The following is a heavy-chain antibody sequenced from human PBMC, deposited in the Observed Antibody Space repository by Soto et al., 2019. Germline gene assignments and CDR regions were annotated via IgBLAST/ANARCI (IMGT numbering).Heavy chain of an antibody. CDR2: ISYDGSNK. D-gene: IGHD6-13*01. Sequence: QVQLVESGGGVVQPGRSLRLSCAASGFTFSSYATHWVRQAPGKGLEWVAVISYDGSNKYYADSVKGRFTISRDNSKNTLYLQMNSLRAEDTAVYYCAGPKGIAPGYYGMDVWGQGTTVTVSS. CDR1: GFTFSSYA. V-gene: IGHV3-30-3*01. CDR3: AGPKGIAPGYYGMDV. J-gene: IGHJ6*02.